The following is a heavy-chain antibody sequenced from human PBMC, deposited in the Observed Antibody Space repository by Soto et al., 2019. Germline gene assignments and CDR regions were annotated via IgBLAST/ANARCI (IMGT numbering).Heavy chain of an antibody. Sequence: QVQLVESGGGLVKPEGSLRLSCTASGFTFSDHNMSWIRQAPGKGLEWISYIRGSDGTIYYGDSVKGRFTISRDNAKNLLYLQMNSLRAEDTAVYYCAKNSGFDLEYWGQGTLVTVSS. CDR3: AKNSGFDLEY. J-gene: IGHJ4*02. D-gene: IGHD2-15*01. CDR1: GFTFSDHN. CDR2: IRGSDGTI. V-gene: IGHV3-11*01.